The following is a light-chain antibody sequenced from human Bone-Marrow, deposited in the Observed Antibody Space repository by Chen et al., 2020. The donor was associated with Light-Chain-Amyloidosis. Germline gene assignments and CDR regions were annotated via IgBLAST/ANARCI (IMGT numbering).Light chain of an antibody. CDR3: QVWDRSSDRPV. CDR2: DDS. CDR1: NIGSTS. J-gene: IGLJ3*02. V-gene: IGLV3-21*02. Sequence: VLTQPSSVSVAQGQTATIACGGNNIGSTSVHWYQQTPGQAPLLVVYDDSDRPSGIPERLSGSNSGNTATLTISRVEAGDEADYYCQVWDRSSDRPVFGGGTKLTVL.